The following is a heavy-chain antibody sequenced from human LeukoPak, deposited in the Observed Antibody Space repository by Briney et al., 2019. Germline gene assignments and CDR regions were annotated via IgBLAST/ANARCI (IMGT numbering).Heavy chain of an antibody. D-gene: IGHD3-22*01. CDR1: GFTFSTYR. J-gene: IGHJ3*01. V-gene: IGHV3-21*01. Sequence: PGGSLRLSCEAAGFTFSTYRIDWVRQAPGEGLEWVSSISRSSNYIYYADSVKGRFTVSRDNAKNSVYLQMNSLRAEDTAMYYCARGRTSYYDSHDAFDVWGQGTLVTVSS. CDR2: ISRSSNYI. CDR3: ARGRTSYYDSHDAFDV.